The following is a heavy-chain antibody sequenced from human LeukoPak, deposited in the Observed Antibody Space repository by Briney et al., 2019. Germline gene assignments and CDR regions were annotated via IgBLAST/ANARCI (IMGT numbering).Heavy chain of an antibody. Sequence: SVKVSCKASGYTFTSYAISWVRQAPGQELEWMGGIIPISGTANYAQKFQGRVTITADESTSTAYMELSSLRSEDTAVYYCASLLTRSYYYYGMDVWGQGTTVTVSS. CDR3: ASLLTRSYYYYGMDV. CDR1: GYTFTSYA. J-gene: IGHJ6*02. V-gene: IGHV1-69*13. D-gene: IGHD3-16*01. CDR2: IIPISGTA.